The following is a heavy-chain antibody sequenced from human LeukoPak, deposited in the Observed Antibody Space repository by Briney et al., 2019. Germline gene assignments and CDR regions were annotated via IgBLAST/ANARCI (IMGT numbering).Heavy chain of an antibody. Sequence: SETLSLTCAVYGGSFSGYYWSWIRQPPGKGLEWIGEINHSGSTYYNPSLKSRVTISVDTSKNQFSLKLSSVTAADTAVYYCARDLGYYDRVWGQGTLVTVSS. CDR3: ARDLGYYDRV. J-gene: IGHJ4*02. CDR2: INHSGST. D-gene: IGHD3-22*01. CDR1: GGSFSGYY. V-gene: IGHV4-34*09.